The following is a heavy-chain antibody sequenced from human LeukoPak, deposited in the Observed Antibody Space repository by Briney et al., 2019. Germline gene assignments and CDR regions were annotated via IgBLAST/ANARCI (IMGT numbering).Heavy chain of an antibody. Sequence: SQTLSLTCTVSGGSVGSDNSYWNWIRQPAGKALEWIGRIYADGSSNYNPSLKSRVTILVDTSKNQFSLRLSSMTAADTAVYYCARGYYYRTWGLGTLATVSS. CDR3: ARGYYYRT. V-gene: IGHV4-61*02. D-gene: IGHD3-10*01. J-gene: IGHJ4*02. CDR2: IYADGSS. CDR1: GGSVGSDNSY.